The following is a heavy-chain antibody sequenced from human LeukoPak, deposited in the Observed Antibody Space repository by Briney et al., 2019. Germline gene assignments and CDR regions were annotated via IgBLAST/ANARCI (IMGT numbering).Heavy chain of an antibody. CDR3: ARRGYSYGNAFDT. D-gene: IGHD5-18*01. CDR1: GGSISSSSYY. V-gene: IGHV4-39*01. J-gene: IGHJ3*02. CDR2: IYYSGST. Sequence: PSETLSLTCTVSGGSISSSSYYWGWIRQPPGKGLEWIGSIYYSGSTYYNPSLKSRVTISVDTSKNQFSLKLSSVTAADTAVYYCARRGYSYGNAFDTWGQGTMVTVSS.